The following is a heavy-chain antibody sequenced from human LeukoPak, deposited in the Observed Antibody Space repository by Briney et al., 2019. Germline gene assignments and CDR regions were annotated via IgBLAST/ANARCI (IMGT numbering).Heavy chain of an antibody. Sequence: PGGSLRLSCTASGFTFSSYTMTWVRQAPGKGRKWLSTFTTGDGNTYHADSVKGRFTVSRDDSKNTLYLQMNRLRPEDTAVYYCAKDGGLWVSAHWGDSWGRGTLVTVSS. CDR3: AKDGGLWVSAHWGDS. V-gene: IGHV3-23*01. D-gene: IGHD7-27*01. CDR1: GFTFSSYT. CDR2: FTTGDGNT. J-gene: IGHJ4*02.